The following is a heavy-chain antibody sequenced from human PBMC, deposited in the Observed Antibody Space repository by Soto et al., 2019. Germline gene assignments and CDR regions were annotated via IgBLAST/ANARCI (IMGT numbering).Heavy chain of an antibody. CDR3: ARDPGQDEAMDY. Sequence: QVQVVESGGGVVQPGTSLRLSCAASGFTFSNFGMHWVRQAPGKGLEWVAVLWHDGKNKYYADSAKGRFTISRDNSKNTLYLQMNSRRAEDTAVYYCARDPGQDEAMDYWGQGTLVTVSS. V-gene: IGHV3-33*01. J-gene: IGHJ4*02. CDR2: LWHDGKNK. CDR1: GFTFSNFG.